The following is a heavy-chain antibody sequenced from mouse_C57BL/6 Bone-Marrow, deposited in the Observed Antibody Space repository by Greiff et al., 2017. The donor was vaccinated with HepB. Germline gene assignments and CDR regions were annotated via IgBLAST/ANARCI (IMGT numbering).Heavy chain of an antibody. CDR3: ARDYGSSSYWYFDV. J-gene: IGHJ1*03. Sequence: VQLQQPGTELVKPGASVKLSCKASGYTFTSYWMHWVKQRPGQGLEWIGNINPSNGGTNYNEKFKSKATLTVDKSSRTAYMQLSSLTSEDSAVSYCARDYGSSSYWYFDVWGTGTTVTVSS. D-gene: IGHD1-1*01. CDR2: INPSNGGT. V-gene: IGHV1-53*01. CDR1: GYTFTSYW.